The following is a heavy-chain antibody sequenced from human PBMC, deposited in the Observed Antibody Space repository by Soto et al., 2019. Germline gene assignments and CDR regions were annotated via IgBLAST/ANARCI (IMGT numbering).Heavy chain of an antibody. CDR1: GGSFSGYY. V-gene: IGHV4-34*01. D-gene: IGHD6-19*01. Sequence: PSETLSLTCAVYGGSFSGYYWSWIRQPPGKGLEWIGEINHSGGTNYNPSLKSRVTISVDTSKNQFSLKLSSVTAADTAVYYCASSLKMAVAGNTPGYWGQGTLVTVSS. J-gene: IGHJ4*02. CDR3: ASSLKMAVAGNTPGY. CDR2: INHSGGT.